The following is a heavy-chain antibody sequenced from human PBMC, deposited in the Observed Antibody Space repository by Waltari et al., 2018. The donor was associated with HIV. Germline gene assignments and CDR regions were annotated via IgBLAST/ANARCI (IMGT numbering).Heavy chain of an antibody. V-gene: IGHV4-34*01. CDR1: GGSFSGYY. J-gene: IGHJ5*02. Sequence: QVQLQQWGAGLLKPSETLSLTCAVYGGSFSGYYWSWIRQPPGKGLEWIGEINHSGSTNYNPSLKSRVTISVDTSKNQFSLKLSSVTAADTAVYYCARGRAIRGWFDPWGQGTLVTVSS. D-gene: IGHD2-2*02. CDR2: INHSGST. CDR3: ARGRAIRGWFDP.